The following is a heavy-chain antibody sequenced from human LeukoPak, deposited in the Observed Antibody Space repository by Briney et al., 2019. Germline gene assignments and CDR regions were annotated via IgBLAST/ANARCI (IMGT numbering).Heavy chain of an antibody. J-gene: IGHJ2*01. CDR3: AGKTDRLRAVGRDRYFDL. Sequence: PGGSLRLSCTASGFTFSGYEMTWVRQAPGKGLEWMSYISVNGGAMHYADSVRGRFTTSRDDAKNSLYLHMNSLRVEDTAIYYCAGKTDRLRAVGRDRYFDLWGRGTLITVSS. D-gene: IGHD6-13*01. CDR1: GFTFSGYE. V-gene: IGHV3-48*03. CDR2: ISVNGGAM.